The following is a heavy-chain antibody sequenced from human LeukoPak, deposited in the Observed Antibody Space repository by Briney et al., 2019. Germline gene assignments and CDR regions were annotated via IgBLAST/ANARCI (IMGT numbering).Heavy chain of an antibody. CDR2: ISGSGDTT. D-gene: IGHD3-16*01. CDR3: AKGDPGSYVY. Sequence: GGSLRLSSAASGFTVSSNYMSWVRQASGKGLEWVSAISGSGDTTYYAESVRGRFTISRDNSKNTLYLQMNSLRAEDTAVYYCAKGDPGSYVYWGQGTLVTVSS. V-gene: IGHV3-23*01. J-gene: IGHJ4*02. CDR1: GFTVSSNY.